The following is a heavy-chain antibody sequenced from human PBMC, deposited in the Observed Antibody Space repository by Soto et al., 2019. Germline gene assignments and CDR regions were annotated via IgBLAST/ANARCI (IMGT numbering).Heavy chain of an antibody. CDR2: ISGSGGST. CDR1: GFTFSSYA. V-gene: IGHV3-23*01. Sequence: EVQLLESGGGLVQPGGSLRLSCAASGFTFSSYAMSWVRQAPGKGLEWVSAISGSGGSTYYADSVKGRFTISRDNSKNTLYLQMNSLRAEDTAVYYCASTPGPDGYDTYYYYGMDVWGQGTTVTVSS. J-gene: IGHJ6*02. CDR3: ASTPGPDGYDTYYYYGMDV. D-gene: IGHD5-12*01.